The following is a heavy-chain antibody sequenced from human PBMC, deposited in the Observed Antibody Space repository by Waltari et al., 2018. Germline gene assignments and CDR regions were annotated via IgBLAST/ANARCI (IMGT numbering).Heavy chain of an antibody. D-gene: IGHD2-15*01. J-gene: IGHJ4*02. V-gene: IGHV3-33*01. Sequence: QVQLVESGGGVVQPGRSLSLSCAASGFPFSRFGMDWVRQAPGKGLEWVAVIWHDGSNEYYVDSVKGRFTISRDNSKNTLYLQMNSLRAEDSAVYYCASQSTTLFDYWGQGTLVTVSS. CDR3: ASQSTTLFDY. CDR1: GFPFSRFG. CDR2: IWHDGSNE.